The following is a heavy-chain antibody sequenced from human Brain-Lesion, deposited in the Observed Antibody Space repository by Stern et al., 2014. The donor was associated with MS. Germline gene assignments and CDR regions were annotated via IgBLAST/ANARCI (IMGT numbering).Heavy chain of an antibody. Sequence: VQLVESRAEVKKPGASVKVSCKASGYTFSSYDITWVRQASGHGLEWMGWMNPYSGNTGYAQKFKGRVSMTSDPSISTVYMELTSLTSDDTAVYFCARDVRNQLLSEYWGQGTLVTVSS. D-gene: IGHD2-2*01. CDR2: MNPYSGNT. CDR3: ARDVRNQLLSEY. V-gene: IGHV1-8*01. J-gene: IGHJ4*02. CDR1: GYTFSSYD.